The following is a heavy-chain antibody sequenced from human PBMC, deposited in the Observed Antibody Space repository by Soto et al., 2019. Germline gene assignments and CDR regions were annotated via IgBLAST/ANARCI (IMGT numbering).Heavy chain of an antibody. CDR1: GYTFSRHY. J-gene: IGHJ4*02. CDR3: ARDAVEVPSARYFFHS. D-gene: IGHD2-2*01. Sequence: ASVKVSCKASGYTFSRHYMHWVRQAPGQGLEWMGTINPSGGSTSYAQKFQGRVTMTRDTSTTTVYMELSSLRFEDTAVYFCARDAVEVPSARYFFHSWGQGTLVTV. V-gene: IGHV1-46*01. CDR2: INPSGGST.